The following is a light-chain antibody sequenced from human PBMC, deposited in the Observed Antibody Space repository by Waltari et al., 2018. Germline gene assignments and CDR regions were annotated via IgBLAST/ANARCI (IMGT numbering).Light chain of an antibody. V-gene: IGLV7-43*01. CDR2: STS. CDR3: LLYYGGPWV. J-gene: IGLJ3*02. Sequence: QTVVTQEPSLTVSPGGTVTLPCASSTGAVTSAYYPNWSKQKPGQAPRALIHSTSVRYSWTPTRCSGSLLRDKAALTLAGVQPEDEADYYCLLYYGGPWVFGGGTKVTVL. CDR1: TGAVTSAYY.